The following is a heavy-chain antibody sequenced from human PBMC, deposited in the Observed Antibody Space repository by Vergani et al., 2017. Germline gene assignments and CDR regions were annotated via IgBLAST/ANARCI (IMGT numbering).Heavy chain of an antibody. CDR3: AGEERSNTSPFVGD. CDR2: ISGSATGGVT. CDR1: GLVFSDYT. Sequence: EVQLVESGGDLAQPGGSLTLSCVAYGLVFSDYTMSWVRQAPGRGLEWVSIISGSATGGVTYVADSVKGRFTIFRNNSKNTVYLQMNSLKAEDRATYYCAGEERSNTSPFVGDWGQGTLVTV. V-gene: IGHV3-23*04. D-gene: IGHD2/OR15-2a*01. J-gene: IGHJ4*02.